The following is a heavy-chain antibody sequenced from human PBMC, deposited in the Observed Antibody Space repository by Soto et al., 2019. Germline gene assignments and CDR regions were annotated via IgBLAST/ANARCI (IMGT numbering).Heavy chain of an antibody. Sequence: QVQLLHSTAEGRKPGASVRVSCRASGNTFIRYGITWVRKAPGQGLEGWGGISPYNDYTEYAQKFHGRVTMTTDTSTKTVNMALRGLRSDDTAVYYCARGGYYDNVWKKLNYYGLDVWGQGTTVTVSS. V-gene: IGHV1-18*01. D-gene: IGHD3-16*01. CDR2: ISPYNDYT. CDR1: GNTFIRYG. J-gene: IGHJ6*02. CDR3: ARGGYYDNVWKKLNYYGLDV.